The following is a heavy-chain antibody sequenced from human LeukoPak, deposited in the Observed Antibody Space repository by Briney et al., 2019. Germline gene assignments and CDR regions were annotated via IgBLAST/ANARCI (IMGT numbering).Heavy chain of an antibody. CDR3: ARVVAVTGAPVYYMDV. J-gene: IGHJ6*03. D-gene: IGHD6-19*01. CDR1: GYTFTRYY. CDR2: INPNSGGT. Sequence: ASVKLSCKASGYTFTRYYMHWVRQAPGQGLEWMARINPNSGGTNYAQKFQGRVTMTRDTSNSTAYMDLNRLRSDDTAVYYCARVVAVTGAPVYYMDVWGKGTTVTVSS. V-gene: IGHV1-2*02.